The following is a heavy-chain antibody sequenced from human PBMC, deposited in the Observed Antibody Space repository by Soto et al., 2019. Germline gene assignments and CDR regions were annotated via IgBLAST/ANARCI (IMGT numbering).Heavy chain of an antibody. D-gene: IGHD3-22*01. Sequence: EVQLVDSGGGLVKPGGSLRLSCAASGLTFTEAWMIWVRQAPGKGLEWVGRVKSRTSGGTTDYGAPVRGRFTISRDDSTTTLYLQMNSLKTEDTAVYYCTTGYSDSSSYHGDDAFDIWGQGTTVTVSS. CDR2: VKSRTSGGTT. V-gene: IGHV3-15*01. J-gene: IGHJ3*02. CDR3: TTGYSDSSSYHGDDAFDI. CDR1: GLTFTEAW.